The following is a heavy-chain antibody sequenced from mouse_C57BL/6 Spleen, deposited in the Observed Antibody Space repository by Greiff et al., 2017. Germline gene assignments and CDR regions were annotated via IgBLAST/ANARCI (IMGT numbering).Heavy chain of an antibody. CDR1: GFTFSSYG. V-gene: IGHV5-6*01. D-gene: IGHD4-1*01. CDR3: ARHEGLTGTYWFAY. J-gene: IGHJ3*01. Sequence: EVKLVESGGDLVKPGGSLKLSCAASGFTFSSYGMSWVRPTPDKRLEWVATISSGGSYTYYPDSVKGRFTISRDNAKNTLYLQMSSLKSEDTAMYYCARHEGLTGTYWFAYWGQGTLVTVSA. CDR2: ISSGGSYT.